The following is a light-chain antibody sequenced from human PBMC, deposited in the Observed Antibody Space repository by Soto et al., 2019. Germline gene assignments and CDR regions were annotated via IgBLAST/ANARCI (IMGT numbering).Light chain of an antibody. CDR2: GAS. CDR1: QSVSSSY. V-gene: IGKV3-20*01. J-gene: IGKJ4*01. CDR3: QQYCSSPPLT. Sequence: EIVLTQSPGTLSLSPGERATLSCRASQSVSSSYLAWYQQKPGQAPRLLFYGASSRATGIPDRFSGSGSGSDFTLTISRLEPEDFAVYYCQQYCSSPPLTFGGGNKVEIK.